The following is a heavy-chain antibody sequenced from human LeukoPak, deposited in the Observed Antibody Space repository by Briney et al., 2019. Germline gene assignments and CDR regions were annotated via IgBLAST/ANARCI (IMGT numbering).Heavy chain of an antibody. CDR2: IYYSGST. CDR3: ARSFSEKFYFES. Sequence: PSETLSLTCTVSGGSISSSSYYWGWIRQPPGKGLEWIGGIYYSGSTYYNPSLKSRVTISVDTSKNQVSLYLTSVTAADTAMYFCARSFSEKFYFESWGQGTLVTVS. D-gene: IGHD1-26*01. V-gene: IGHV4-39*01. CDR1: GGSISSSSYY. J-gene: IGHJ4*02.